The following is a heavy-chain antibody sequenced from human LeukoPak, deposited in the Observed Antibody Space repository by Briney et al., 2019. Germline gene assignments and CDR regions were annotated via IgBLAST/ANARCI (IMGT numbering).Heavy chain of an antibody. V-gene: IGHV4-59*01. Sequence: TPSETLSLTCTVSGGSISSYYWSWIRQPPGKGLEWIGYIYYSGSTNYNPSLKSRVTISVDTSENQFSLKLSSVTAADTAVYYCARGSTVTYYYMDVWGKGTTVTVSS. CDR2: IYYSGST. CDR3: ARGSTVTYYYMDV. CDR1: GGSISSYY. D-gene: IGHD4-17*01. J-gene: IGHJ6*03.